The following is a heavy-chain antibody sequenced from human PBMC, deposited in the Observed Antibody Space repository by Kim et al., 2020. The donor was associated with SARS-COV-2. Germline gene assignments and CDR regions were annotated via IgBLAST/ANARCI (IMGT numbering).Heavy chain of an antibody. J-gene: IGHJ6*02. Sequence: GGSLRLSCAASGFTFDDYAMHWVRQAPGKGLEWVSGISWNSGSIGYADSVKGRFTISRDNAKNSLYLQMNSLRAEDTALYYCAKDKLDEGGSALVWGGMDVWGQGTTVTVSS. CDR2: ISWNSGSI. CDR3: AKDKLDEGGSALVWGGMDV. D-gene: IGHD2-8*01. CDR1: GFTFDDYA. V-gene: IGHV3-9*01.